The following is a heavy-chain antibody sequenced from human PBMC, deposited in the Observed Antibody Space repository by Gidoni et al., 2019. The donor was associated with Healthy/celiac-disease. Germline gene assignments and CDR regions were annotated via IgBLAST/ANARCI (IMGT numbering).Heavy chain of an antibody. V-gene: IGHV3-30*18. CDR3: AKDGTYYYGSAYNGYYYYMDV. D-gene: IGHD3-10*01. CDR2: ISYDGSNK. J-gene: IGHJ6*03. CDR1: GFTFSSYG. Sequence: QVQLVESGGGVVQPGRSLRLSCAASGFTFSSYGMPWVRQAPGKGLEWVAVISYDGSNKYYADSVKGRFTISRDNSKNTLYLQMNSLRAEDTAVYYCAKDGTYYYGSAYNGYYYYMDVWGKGTTVTVSS.